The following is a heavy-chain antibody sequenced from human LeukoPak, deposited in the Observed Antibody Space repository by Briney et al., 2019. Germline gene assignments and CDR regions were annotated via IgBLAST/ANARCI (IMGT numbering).Heavy chain of an antibody. J-gene: IGHJ6*04. CDR3: AELGITMIGGV. CDR1: GFTLSSHW. V-gene: IGHV3-11*04. Sequence: GGSLRLSCEASGFTLSSHWMSWVRQAPGKGLEWVSYISSSGSTIYYADSVKGRFTISRDNAKNSLYLQMNSLRAEDTAVYYCAELGITMIGGVWGKGTTVTISS. D-gene: IGHD3-10*02. CDR2: ISSSGSTI.